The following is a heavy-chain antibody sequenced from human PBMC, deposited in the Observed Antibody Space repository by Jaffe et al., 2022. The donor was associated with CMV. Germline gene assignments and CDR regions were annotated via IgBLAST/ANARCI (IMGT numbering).Heavy chain of an antibody. V-gene: IGHV1-46*01. J-gene: IGHJ6*02. CDR3: AREADYDFWSGYYTSGPATEDYYYYGMDV. CDR2: INPSGGST. Sequence: QVQLVQSGAEVKKPGASVKVSCKASGYTFTSYYMHWVRQAPGQGLEWMGIINPSGGSTSYAQKFQGRVTMTRDTSTSTVYMELSSLRSEDTAVYYCAREADYDFWSGYYTSGPATEDYYYYGMDVWGQGTTVTVSS. CDR1: GYTFTSYY. D-gene: IGHD3-3*01.